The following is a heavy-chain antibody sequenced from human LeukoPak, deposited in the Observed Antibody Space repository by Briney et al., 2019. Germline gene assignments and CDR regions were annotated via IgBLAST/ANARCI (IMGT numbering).Heavy chain of an antibody. CDR1: GFTFGNYG. Sequence: GGSLRLSCAASGFTFGNYGMHWVRQAPGKGLEWVALINPDGSQTIYVDSVKGRFTISRDNAENSLYLQMNTLRAEDTAVYYCARDLGYGALDPWGQGTLVTVSS. J-gene: IGHJ5*02. V-gene: IGHV3-7*01. CDR3: ARDLGYGALDP. CDR2: INPDGSQT. D-gene: IGHD4-17*01.